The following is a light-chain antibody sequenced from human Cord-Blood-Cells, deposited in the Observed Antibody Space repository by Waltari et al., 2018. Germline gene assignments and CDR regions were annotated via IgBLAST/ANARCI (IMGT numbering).Light chain of an antibody. V-gene: IGKV4-1*01. CDR3: QQYYSTPFT. CDR1: QSVLYSSNNKNY. Sequence: DIVMTQSPDSLAVSLGERATINCKSCQSVLYSSNNKNYLALYQQKPGQPPKLLIYWASTRESGVPDRFSGSGSGTDFTLTISSLQAEDVAVYYCQQYYSTPFTFGPGTKVDIK. J-gene: IGKJ3*01. CDR2: WAS.